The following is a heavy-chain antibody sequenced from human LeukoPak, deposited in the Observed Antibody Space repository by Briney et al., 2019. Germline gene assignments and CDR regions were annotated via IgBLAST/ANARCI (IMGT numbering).Heavy chain of an antibody. V-gene: IGHV4-34*01. D-gene: IGHD3-10*01. Sequence: SETLSLTCAVYGGSFSGYYWSWIRQPPGKGLEWIGEINHSGSTNYNPSLKSRVTISIDTSKNQFSLKLSSVTAADTAVYYCARQDGSGRPYYYYYYMDVWGKGTTVTISS. J-gene: IGHJ6*03. CDR1: GGSFSGYY. CDR3: ARQDGSGRPYYYYYYMDV. CDR2: INHSGST.